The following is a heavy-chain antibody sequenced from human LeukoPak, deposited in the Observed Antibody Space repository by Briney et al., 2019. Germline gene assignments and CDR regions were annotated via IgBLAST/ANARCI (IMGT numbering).Heavy chain of an antibody. J-gene: IGHJ3*02. V-gene: IGHV3-7*01. CDR3: ARDDTHYGSSGSFYDAFDI. CDR1: GFSFSRYD. Sequence: GRSLRLSCVASGFSFSRYDMHWVRRAPGKGLEWVANIRRDGSETHYVDSVMGRFTISRDNAKNSLYLQMNSLRAEDTAVYYCARDDTHYGSSGSFYDAFDIWGQGTMVTVSS. D-gene: IGHD3-22*01. CDR2: IRRDGSET.